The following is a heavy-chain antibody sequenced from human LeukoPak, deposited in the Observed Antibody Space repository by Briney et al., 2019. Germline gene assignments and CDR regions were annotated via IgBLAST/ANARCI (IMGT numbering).Heavy chain of an antibody. J-gene: IGHJ4*02. CDR2: TSSSDAGT. Sequence: GGSLRLSCAASGFTLSTYAMSWVRQTPGKGLEWVAATSSSDAGTYHADSVRGRFTISRDNSKNTLYLQMNSLRAEDAAVYFCAKAPVTSCRGAYCYPFNSWGQGTLVTVSS. D-gene: IGHD2-21*01. CDR3: AKAPVTSCRGAYCYPFNS. V-gene: IGHV3-23*01. CDR1: GFTLSTYA.